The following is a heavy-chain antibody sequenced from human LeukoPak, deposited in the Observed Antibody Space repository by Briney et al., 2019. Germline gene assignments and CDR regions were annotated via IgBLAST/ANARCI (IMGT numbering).Heavy chain of an antibody. J-gene: IGHJ4*02. CDR1: GYTFTGYY. D-gene: IGHD4-17*01. CDR2: IYPKSGGT. Sequence: RASVKVFCKASGYTFTGYYMHWVRQAPGQGLEWMGYIYPKSGGTEYAQKFQGRGTMTRDTSISTAYMELRRLRSDDTALYYCARVVGYGDYPFDYWGQGTLVTVSS. V-gene: IGHV1-2*02. CDR3: ARVVGYGDYPFDY.